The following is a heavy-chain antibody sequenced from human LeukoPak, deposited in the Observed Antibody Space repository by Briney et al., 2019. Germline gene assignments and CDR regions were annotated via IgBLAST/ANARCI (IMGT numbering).Heavy chain of an antibody. CDR1: GFTFSSYA. CDR3: AKDWGRDDIVVVPAATDAFDI. D-gene: IGHD2-2*01. V-gene: IGHV3-23*01. Sequence: GGSLRLSCAASGFTFSSYAMSWVRQAPGKGLEWVSAISGSGGSTYYADSVKGRFTISRDNSKNTLYLQMNSLRAEGTAVYYCAKDWGRDDIVVVPAATDAFDIWGQGTMVTVSS. CDR2: ISGSGGST. J-gene: IGHJ3*02.